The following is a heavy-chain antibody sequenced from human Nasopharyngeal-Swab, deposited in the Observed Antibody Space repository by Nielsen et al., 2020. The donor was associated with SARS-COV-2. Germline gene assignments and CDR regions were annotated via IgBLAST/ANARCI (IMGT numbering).Heavy chain of an antibody. Sequence: VRQMPGKGLEWVSSISSSSSYIYYADSVKGRFTISRDNAKNSLYLQMNSLRAEDTAVYYCARVAGGYYGSGSYPDYWGQGTLVTVSS. CDR3: ARVAGGYYGSGSYPDY. CDR2: ISSSSSYI. J-gene: IGHJ4*02. D-gene: IGHD3-10*01. V-gene: IGHV3-21*01.